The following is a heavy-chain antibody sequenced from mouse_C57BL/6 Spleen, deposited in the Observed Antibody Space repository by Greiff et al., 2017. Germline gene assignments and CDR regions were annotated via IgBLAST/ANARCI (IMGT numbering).Heavy chain of an antibody. CDR2: IRAGGRYT. J-gene: IGHJ4*01. Sequence: SLEWDATIRAGGRYTHSPATVKGRFTISRDNAKNSLYLQMSHLMSEDTAMYYCARADGTYYAMDYWGQGTSVTVSS. CDR3: ARADGTYYAMDY. D-gene: IGHD2-1*01. V-gene: IGHV5-4*01.